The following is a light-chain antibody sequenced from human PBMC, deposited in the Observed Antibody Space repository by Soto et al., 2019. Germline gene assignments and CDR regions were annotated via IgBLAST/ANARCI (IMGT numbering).Light chain of an antibody. CDR1: QSVSSN. Sequence: EIVMTQSPATLSVSPGERATLSCRASQSVSSNLAWYQQKPGQAPRLLIYGASTRATRIPARFSGSGSGTDFTLTISSLQSEDFAVYYCQHYNNWPRTFGQGTKVEIK. CDR3: QHYNNWPRT. V-gene: IGKV3-15*01. J-gene: IGKJ1*01. CDR2: GAS.